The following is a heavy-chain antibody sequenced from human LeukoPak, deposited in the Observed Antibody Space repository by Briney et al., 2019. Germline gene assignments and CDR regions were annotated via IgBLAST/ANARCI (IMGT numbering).Heavy chain of an antibody. CDR3: ARDHPQQQLVQGGHDAFDI. CDR2: IYYSGST. Sequence: SETLSLTCTVSGGSISSSSYYWGWIRQPPGKGLEWVGSIYYSGSTYYNPSLKSRVTISVDTSKNQFSLKLSSVTAADTVVYYCARDHPQQQLVQGGHDAFDIWSQGTMVTVSS. CDR1: GGSISSSSYY. D-gene: IGHD6-13*01. V-gene: IGHV4-39*07. J-gene: IGHJ3*02.